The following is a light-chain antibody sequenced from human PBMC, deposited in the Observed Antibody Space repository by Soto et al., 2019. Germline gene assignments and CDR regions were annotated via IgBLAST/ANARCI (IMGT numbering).Light chain of an antibody. CDR1: QSISSW. CDR3: RQVMT. CDR2: DAS. V-gene: IGKV1-5*01. Sequence: DIQMTQSPSTLSASVGDRVTITCRASQSISSWLAWYQQKPGKAPKLLIYDASSLESGVPSRFSGSGSGTEFTHAISSLLPYYFATASCRQVMTFVQGTKVEIK. J-gene: IGKJ1*01.